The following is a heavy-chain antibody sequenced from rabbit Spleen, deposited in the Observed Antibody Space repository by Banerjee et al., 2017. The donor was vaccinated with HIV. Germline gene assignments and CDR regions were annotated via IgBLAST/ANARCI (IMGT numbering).Heavy chain of an antibody. V-gene: IGHV1S40*01. CDR3: TRQSDL. Sequence: QSLEESGGDLVKPGASLTLTCTASGFSFSSSDYICWVRQAPGKGLEWISCIAGGSSGFTYSATWAKGRFIISKTSSTTVTLQMTSLTAADTATYFCTRQSDLWGPGTLVTVS. D-gene: IGHD2-1*01. CDR2: IAGGSSGFT. CDR1: GFSFSSSDY. J-gene: IGHJ6*01.